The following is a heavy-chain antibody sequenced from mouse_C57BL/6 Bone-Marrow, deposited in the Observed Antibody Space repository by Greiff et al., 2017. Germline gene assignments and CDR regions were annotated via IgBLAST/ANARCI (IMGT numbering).Heavy chain of an antibody. D-gene: IGHD1-1*01. V-gene: IGHV1-54*01. Sequence: VQLQESGAELVRPGTSVKVSCKASGYAFTNYLIEWVKQRPGQGLEWIGVINPGSGGTNYNEKFKGKATLTADKSSSTAYMQLSSLTSEDSAVYFCARWVYYYGSRYFDVWGTATTVTVSS. J-gene: IGHJ1*03. CDR2: INPGSGGT. CDR1: GYAFTNYL. CDR3: ARWVYYYGSRYFDV.